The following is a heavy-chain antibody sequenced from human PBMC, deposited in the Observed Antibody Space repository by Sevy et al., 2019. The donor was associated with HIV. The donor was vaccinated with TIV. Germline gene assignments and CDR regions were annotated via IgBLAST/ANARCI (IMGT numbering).Heavy chain of an antibody. CDR2: ISSSSRTI. CDR3: ARDVDTPFVRSFDS. J-gene: IGHJ4*02. Sequence: GGSLRLSCVVSGLTFSSDSMNWVRQAPGKGLEWLAYISSSSRTIHYAVSVEGRFTISRDNDKKSVFLQMNNLRDEDSATYYCARDVDTPFVRSFDSWGQGTLVTVSS. CDR1: GLTFSSDS. D-gene: IGHD5-18*01. V-gene: IGHV3-48*02.